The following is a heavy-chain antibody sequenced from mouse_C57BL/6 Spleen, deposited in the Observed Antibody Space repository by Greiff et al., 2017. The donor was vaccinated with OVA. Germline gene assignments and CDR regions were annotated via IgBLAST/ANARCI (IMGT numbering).Heavy chain of an antibody. CDR2: IDPSDSYT. Sequence: QVQLQQPGAELVKPWASVKLSCKASGYTFTSYWMQWVKQRPGQGLEWIGEIDPSDSYTNYNQKFKGKATLTVDTSSSTAYMQLSSLTSEDSAVYYCARYRGYYDYDNYWGQGTTLTVSS. CDR1: GYTFTSYW. V-gene: IGHV1-50*01. D-gene: IGHD2-4*01. J-gene: IGHJ2*01. CDR3: ARYRGYYDYDNY.